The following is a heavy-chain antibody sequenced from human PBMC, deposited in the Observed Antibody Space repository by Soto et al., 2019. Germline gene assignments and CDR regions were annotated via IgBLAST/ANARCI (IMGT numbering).Heavy chain of an antibody. D-gene: IGHD3-16*01. CDR2: IYSTGTT. Sequence: QVQLQESGPRLVKPSQTLSLTCSVSGASIRSGRYYWSWIRQSPGRGLEWIGYIYSTGTTHYNPAVKSRVAILLHNSKAQFSLTLPSVTAADTAIYYCATVLHDYGSTWVDSWGQGTQVTVSS. CDR3: ATVLHDYGSTWVDS. CDR1: GASIRSGRYY. J-gene: IGHJ5*01. V-gene: IGHV4-30-4*01.